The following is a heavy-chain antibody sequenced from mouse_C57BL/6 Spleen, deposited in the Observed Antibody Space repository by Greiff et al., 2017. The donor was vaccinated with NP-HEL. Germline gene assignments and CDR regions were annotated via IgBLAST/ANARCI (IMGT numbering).Heavy chain of an antibody. CDR1: GYTFTSYW. CDR2: IYPGSGST. V-gene: IGHV1-55*01. D-gene: IGHD3-2*02. CDR3: ARWSGSGWLFDY. J-gene: IGHJ2*01. Sequence: QVQLQQPGAELVKPGASVKMSCKASGYTFTSYWITWVKQRPGQGLEWIGDIYPGSGSTNYNEKFKSKATLTVDTSSSTAYMQLSSLTSEDSAVYYGARWSGSGWLFDYWGQGTTLTVSS.